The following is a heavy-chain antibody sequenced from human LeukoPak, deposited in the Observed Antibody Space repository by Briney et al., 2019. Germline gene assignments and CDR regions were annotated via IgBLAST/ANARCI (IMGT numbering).Heavy chain of an antibody. Sequence: GGSLRLSCAASGFTFSSYAMHWVRQAPGKGLEWVAVISYDGSNKYYADSVKGRFTISRDNSKNTLYLQMNSLRAEDTAVYYCAREGGAVAGTFFDYWGQGTLVTVSS. V-gene: IGHV3-30-3*01. CDR2: ISYDGSNK. J-gene: IGHJ4*02. CDR1: GFTFSSYA. D-gene: IGHD6-19*01. CDR3: AREGGAVAGTFFDY.